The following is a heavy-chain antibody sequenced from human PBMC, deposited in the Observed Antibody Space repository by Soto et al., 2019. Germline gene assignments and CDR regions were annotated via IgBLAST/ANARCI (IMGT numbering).Heavy chain of an antibody. V-gene: IGHV3-30*18. Sequence: VQLVESGGGVVQPGRSLRLSCAASGFTFSDYAMHWVRQAPGKGPEWVAVVSHDGRNTHYADSVKGRFTISRASSKNTVSLEMNSLRAEDTAVYYCEKGGRQWLVTSDFNYWGQGALVTVSS. CDR3: EKGGRQWLVTSDFNY. CDR2: VSHDGRNT. CDR1: GFTFSDYA. D-gene: IGHD6-19*01. J-gene: IGHJ4*02.